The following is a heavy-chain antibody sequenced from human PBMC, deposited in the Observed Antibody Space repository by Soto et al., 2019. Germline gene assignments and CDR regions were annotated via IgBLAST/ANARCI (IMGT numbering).Heavy chain of an antibody. CDR2: IFYPGSS. J-gene: IGHJ5*02. D-gene: IGHD3-3*02. CDR1: GDSIISSDFY. Sequence: SESLSLTCPVSGDSIISSDFYWGWVRQPPGKGLEWIGSIFYPGSSYYNPSLKSRVTMSVDTSKNQFSLRLRSVTAADTALYFCARHSLALRKNNWFDPWGQGIMVTVSS. CDR3: ARHSLALRKNNWFDP. V-gene: IGHV4-39*01.